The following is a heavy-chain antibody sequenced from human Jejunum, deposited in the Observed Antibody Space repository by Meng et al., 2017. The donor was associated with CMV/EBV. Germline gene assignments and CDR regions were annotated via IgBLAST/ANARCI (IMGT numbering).Heavy chain of an antibody. Sequence: EVQLVESGGGLVKPGGSLRFSRAASGFTFSSYIINWVRQAPGKGLEWVSSISSSSYYIYYADSVKGRFTISRDNAKNSLYLQMNSLRVEDTAVYYCARDRATVTTVPGRIDYWGQGTLVTVSS. V-gene: IGHV3-21*01. CDR1: GFTFSSYI. J-gene: IGHJ4*02. CDR3: ARDRATVTTVPGRIDY. CDR2: ISSSSYYI. D-gene: IGHD4-17*01.